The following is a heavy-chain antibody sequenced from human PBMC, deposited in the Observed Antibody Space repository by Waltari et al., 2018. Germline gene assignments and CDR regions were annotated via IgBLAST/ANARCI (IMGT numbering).Heavy chain of an antibody. J-gene: IGHJ4*02. CDR2: ITRQATT. V-gene: IGHV3-23*01. CDR1: GFSIGSSA. CDR3: AKDHASSGWPTFDS. Sequence: EVQFLESGGDLVQPGGSLRLSCAASGFSIGSSAMGWVRQAPGKGPEWVASITRQATTYYAGSVRGRFAISRDESDNKLYLQMSGLRAEDTAMYYCAKDHASSGWPTFDSWGQGTQVTVSS. D-gene: IGHD6-19*01.